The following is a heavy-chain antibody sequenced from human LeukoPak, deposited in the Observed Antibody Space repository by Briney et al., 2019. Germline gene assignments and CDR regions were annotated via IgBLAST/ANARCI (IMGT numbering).Heavy chain of an antibody. CDR1: GFTFSSYA. CDR2: ISGSGGST. CDR3: AKVLVLVSANRYYFDY. Sequence: GGSLRLSCAASGFTFSSYAMSWVRQAPGKGLEWVSAISGSGGSTYYADSVEGRFTISRDNSKNTLYLQMNSLRAEDTAVYYCAKVLVLVSANRYYFDYWGQGTLVTVSS. V-gene: IGHV3-23*01. J-gene: IGHJ4*02. D-gene: IGHD2-15*01.